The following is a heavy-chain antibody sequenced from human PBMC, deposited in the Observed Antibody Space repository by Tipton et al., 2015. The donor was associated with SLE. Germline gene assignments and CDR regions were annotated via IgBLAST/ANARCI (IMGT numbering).Heavy chain of an antibody. CDR3: ARSPAPRWVSS. Sequence: TLSLTCTVSGGSIRSGGYFWSWIRQHPGKGLEWIGDIQLSGSTYYNPSLKSRVSISVDTSKNQFSLKMNSVTAADTAVYYCARSPAPRWVSSWGQGTLVTVSS. CDR1: GGSIRSGGYF. V-gene: IGHV4-31*03. CDR2: IQLSGST. J-gene: IGHJ4*02. D-gene: IGHD4-23*01.